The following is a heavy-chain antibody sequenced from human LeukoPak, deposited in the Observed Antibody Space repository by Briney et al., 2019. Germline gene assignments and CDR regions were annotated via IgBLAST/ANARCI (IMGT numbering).Heavy chain of an antibody. CDR2: IKQDGSEE. CDR3: ARDSGRGWFDP. V-gene: IGHV3-7*01. Sequence: GGSLRLSCAASGFTFSSYWMTWVRQAPGKGLEWVANIKQDGSEEYYVDSVKGRFTISRDNAKNSLYLQMNSLRAEDTAVYYCARDSGRGWFDPWGQGTLVTVSS. CDR1: GFTFSSYW. J-gene: IGHJ5*02.